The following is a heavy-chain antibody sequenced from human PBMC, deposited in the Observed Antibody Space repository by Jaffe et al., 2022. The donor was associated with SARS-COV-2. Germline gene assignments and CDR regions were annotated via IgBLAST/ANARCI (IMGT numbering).Heavy chain of an antibody. V-gene: IGHV3-23*01. J-gene: IGHJ6*02. D-gene: IGHD1-26*01. CDR1: GFTFSSYA. Sequence: EVQLLESGGGLVQPGGSLRLSCAASGFTFSSYAMSWVRQAPGKGLEWVSAISGSGGSTYYADSVKGRFTISRDNSKNTLYLQMNSLRAEDTAVYYCAKGGSGWHIEGSGSYPPYYGMDVWGQGTTVTVSS. CDR2: ISGSGGST. CDR3: AKGGSGWHIEGSGSYPPYYGMDV.